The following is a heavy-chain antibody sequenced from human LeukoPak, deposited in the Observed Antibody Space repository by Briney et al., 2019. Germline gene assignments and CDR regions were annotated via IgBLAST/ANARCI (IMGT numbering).Heavy chain of an antibody. CDR3: ARYCSGGSCYSGYAMDV. Sequence: SETLSLTCAVYGGSFSGYYWSWIRQPPGKGLEWIGEINHSGSTNYNPSLKSRVTISVDTSKNQFSLKLSSVTAADTGVYYCARYCSGGSCYSGYAMDVWGKGTTVTVSS. CDR2: INHSGST. J-gene: IGHJ6*04. D-gene: IGHD2-15*01. V-gene: IGHV4-34*01. CDR1: GGSFSGYY.